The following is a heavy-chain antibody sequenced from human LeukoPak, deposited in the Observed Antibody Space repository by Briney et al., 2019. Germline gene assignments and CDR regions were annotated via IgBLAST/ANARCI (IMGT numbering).Heavy chain of an antibody. CDR3: ARAGYYYVTLAFDI. Sequence: QPGGSLRLSCAASGFTFSSYAMHWVRQAPGKGLGWVAVISYDGSNKYYADSVKGRFTISRDNSKNTLYLQMNSLRAEDTAVYYCARAGYYYVTLAFDIWGQGTMVTVSS. J-gene: IGHJ3*02. CDR1: GFTFSSYA. D-gene: IGHD3-10*02. V-gene: IGHV3-30-3*01. CDR2: ISYDGSNK.